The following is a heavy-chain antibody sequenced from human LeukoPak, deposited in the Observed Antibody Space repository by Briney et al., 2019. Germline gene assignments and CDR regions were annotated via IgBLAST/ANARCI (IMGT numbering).Heavy chain of an antibody. CDR2: ISAYNANT. CDR1: GYTFTSFG. CDR3: ARDTSFDFSRDFDY. Sequence: GASVKVSCTASGYTFTSFGISWVRPAPGQGLEWLGWISAYNANTKYAQKFQGRVTMTTDTSTSSAYMELRSLRSDDTAVYYCARDTSFDFSRDFDYWGQGTLVTVSS. V-gene: IGHV1-18*01. D-gene: IGHD3-3*01. J-gene: IGHJ4*02.